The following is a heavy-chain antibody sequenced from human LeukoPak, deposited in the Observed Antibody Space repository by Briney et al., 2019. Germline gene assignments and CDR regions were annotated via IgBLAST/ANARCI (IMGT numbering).Heavy chain of an antibody. Sequence: GGSLRLSCAASGFTFSSYAMSWVRQAPARGLEWVSTISGSGGSTHYADSVKGRFIISRDKSKNTLDLQMNSLRAEDTAVYYCAKTKSNDFDWLFSFDLWGQGTLVTVSS. CDR3: AKTKSNDFDWLFSFDL. D-gene: IGHD3-9*01. V-gene: IGHV3-23*01. CDR2: ISGSGGST. CDR1: GFTFSSYA. J-gene: IGHJ4*02.